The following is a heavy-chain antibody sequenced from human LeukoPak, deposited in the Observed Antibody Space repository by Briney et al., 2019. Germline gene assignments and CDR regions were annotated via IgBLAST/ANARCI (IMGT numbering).Heavy chain of an antibody. D-gene: IGHD2-8*02. J-gene: IGHJ4*02. CDR1: GFTFSSSA. CDR3: AKDGSWSCTD. V-gene: IGHV3-30*02. Sequence: GGSLRLSCGASGFTFSSSAMHWVRQGPGKGLEWVAYIAHHGNNKYYANSVKGRFTISRDNSKGSLYLQMNSLRADDTAVYYCAKDGSWSCTDWGQGTLVRVSS. CDR2: IAHHGNNK.